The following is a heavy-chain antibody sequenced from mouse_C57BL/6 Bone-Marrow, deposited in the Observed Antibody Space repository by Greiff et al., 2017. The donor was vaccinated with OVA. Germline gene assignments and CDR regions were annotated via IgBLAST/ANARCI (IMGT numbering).Heavy chain of an antibody. J-gene: IGHJ4*01. CDR3: VRDYYGSSYVGYAMDY. Sequence: VQLKESGGGLVQPTGSLKLSCAASGFSFNTYAMNWVRQAPGKGLEWVARIRSKSNNYATYYADSVKDRFTISRDDSESMLYLQMNNLKTEDTAMYYCVRDYYGSSYVGYAMDYWGQGTSVTVSS. CDR1: GFSFNTYA. CDR2: IRSKSNNYAT. V-gene: IGHV10-1*01. D-gene: IGHD1-1*01.